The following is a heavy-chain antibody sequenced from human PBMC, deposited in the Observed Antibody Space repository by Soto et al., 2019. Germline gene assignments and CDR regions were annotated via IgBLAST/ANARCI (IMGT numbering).Heavy chain of an antibody. CDR3: EGQGAAAGSRGLAP. CDR2: ISAYNGNT. D-gene: IGHD6-13*01. J-gene: IGHJ5*02. CDR1: GYTFTSYG. V-gene: IGHV1-18*01. Sequence: ASVKVSCKASGYTFTSYGISWVRQAPGQGLEWMGWISAYNGNTNYAQKLQGRVTMTTDTSTSTAYMKLRSLRSDDTAVYYCEGQGAAAGSRGLAPGGQGTRVTVSS.